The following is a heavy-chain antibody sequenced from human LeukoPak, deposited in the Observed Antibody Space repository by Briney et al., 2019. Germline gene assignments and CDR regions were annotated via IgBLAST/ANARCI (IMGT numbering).Heavy chain of an antibody. CDR2: IYASGST. V-gene: IGHV4-4*07. D-gene: IGHD6-19*01. CDR1: GDSFSRYY. Sequence: SETLSLTCVVSGDSFSRYYWSWIRQPAGKGLEWIGQIYASGSTIYNPSLASRVTLSIGTSQKQFSLKVRSVTAADTAVYYCAGRDQTTGWSFDYWGQGSQVIVSS. CDR3: AGRDQTTGWSFDY. J-gene: IGHJ4*02.